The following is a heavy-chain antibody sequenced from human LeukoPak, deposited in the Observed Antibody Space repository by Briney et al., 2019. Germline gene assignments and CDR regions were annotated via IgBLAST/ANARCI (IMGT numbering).Heavy chain of an antibody. V-gene: IGHV1-2*02. Sequence: ASVKVSCKASGYTFTCYYMHWVRQAPGQGLEWMGWINPNSGGTNYAQKFQGRVTMTRDTSISTAYMELSRLRSDDTAVYYCARDVGEYCSSTNCYASHYWGQGTLVTVSS. J-gene: IGHJ4*02. CDR2: INPNSGGT. D-gene: IGHD2-2*01. CDR3: ARDVGEYCSSTNCYASHY. CDR1: GYTFTCYY.